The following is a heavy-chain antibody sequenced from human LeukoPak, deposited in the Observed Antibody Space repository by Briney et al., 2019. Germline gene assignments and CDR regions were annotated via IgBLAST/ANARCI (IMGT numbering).Heavy chain of an antibody. CDR1: GYSFTSYW. V-gene: IGHV5-51*01. CDR2: IYPSDSDT. D-gene: IGHD6-13*01. J-gene: IGHJ3*02. CDR3: ARQRRNGGIAASNDAFDI. Sequence: PGESLKISCKGSGYSFTSYWIAWVRQMPGKGLEWMGIIYPSDSDTRYSPSFQGQVTISADKSISTAYLQWSSLKASDTAMYYCARQRRNGGIAASNDAFDIWGQGTMVTVSS.